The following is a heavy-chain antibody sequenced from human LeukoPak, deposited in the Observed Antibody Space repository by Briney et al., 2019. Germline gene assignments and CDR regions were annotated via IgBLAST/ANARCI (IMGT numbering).Heavy chain of an antibody. D-gene: IGHD6-13*01. CDR2: ISWNSGSI. CDR1: GFTFDDYA. Sequence: GGSLRLSCAASGFTFDDYAMHWVRQAPGKGLEWVSGISWNSGSIGYADSVKGRFTISRDNAKNSLYLQMNSLRAEDTALYYCAKGAAAPLNAFDIWGQGTMVTVSS. J-gene: IGHJ3*02. V-gene: IGHV3-9*01. CDR3: AKGAAAPLNAFDI.